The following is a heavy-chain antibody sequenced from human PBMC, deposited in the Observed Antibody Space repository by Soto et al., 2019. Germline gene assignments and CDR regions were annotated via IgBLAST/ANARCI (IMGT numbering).Heavy chain of an antibody. D-gene: IGHD3-16*01. CDR3: ARTLWRHTLKNIWFDP. V-gene: IGHV4-31*03. Sequence: QVQLQESGPGLVKPSQTLSLTCTVSGGSISSGGYYWSWIRQHPGKGLEWIGYIYYSGSTYYNPSLKSRVTISVDTSKNQFSLKLSSVTAADTAVYYCARTLWRHTLKNIWFDPWGQGTLVTVSS. CDR1: GGSISSGGYY. CDR2: IYYSGST. J-gene: IGHJ5*02.